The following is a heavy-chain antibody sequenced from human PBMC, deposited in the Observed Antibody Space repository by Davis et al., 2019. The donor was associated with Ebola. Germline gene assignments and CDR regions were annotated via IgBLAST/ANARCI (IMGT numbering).Heavy chain of an antibody. Sequence: MPSETLSLTCTVSGGSISSYYWSWIRQPPGKGLEWIAYIYYSGSTNYNPSLKSRVTISVDTSKNQFSLKLSSVTAADTAVYYCARSALRQQLTFDIWGQGTMVTVSS. CDR2: IYYSGST. J-gene: IGHJ3*02. D-gene: IGHD6-13*01. CDR3: ARSALRQQLTFDI. V-gene: IGHV4-59*12. CDR1: GGSISSYY.